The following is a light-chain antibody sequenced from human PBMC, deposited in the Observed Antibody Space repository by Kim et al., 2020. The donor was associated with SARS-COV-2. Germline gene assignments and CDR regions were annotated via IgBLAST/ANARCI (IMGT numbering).Light chain of an antibody. J-gene: IGLJ2*01. CDR2: GKY. Sequence: SSELTQDPAVSVALGQTVRITCQGDSLRNYYATWYQQKARQAPVLVFYGKYKRPSGVPDRFSGSTSGNTASLTITGAQAADEADYYCKSRDSRGKVVFGGGTKVTVL. V-gene: IGLV3-19*01. CDR3: KSRDSRGKVV. CDR1: SLRNYY.